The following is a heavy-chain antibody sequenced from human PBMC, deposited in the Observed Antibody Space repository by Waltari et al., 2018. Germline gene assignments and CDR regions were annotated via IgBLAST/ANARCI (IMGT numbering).Heavy chain of an antibody. CDR2: ISSSSSYI. J-gene: IGHJ6*02. Sequence: EVQLVESGGGLVKPGGSLRLSCAASGFTFSSYSMNWVRQAPGKGLEWFSSISSSSSYIYYANSVKGRFTISRDNAKNSLYLQMNSLRAEDTAVYYCARGKVYYYYGMDVWGQGTTVTVSS. V-gene: IGHV3-21*01. CDR1: GFTFSSYS. CDR3: ARGKVYYYYGMDV.